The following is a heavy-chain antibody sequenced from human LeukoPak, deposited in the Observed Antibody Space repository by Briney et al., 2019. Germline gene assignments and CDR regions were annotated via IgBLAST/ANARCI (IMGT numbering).Heavy chain of an antibody. CDR3: ARAGNNWSFDY. J-gene: IGHJ4*02. D-gene: IGHD1-1*01. CDR1: GGSISSSSYY. V-gene: IGHV4-39*07. Sequence: PSETLSLTCTVSGGSISSSSYYWGWIRQPPGKGLEWIGSIYYSGSTYYNPSLKSRVTIPVDTSKNQFSLKLSSVTAADTAVYYCARAGNNWSFDYWGQGTLVTVSS. CDR2: IYYSGST.